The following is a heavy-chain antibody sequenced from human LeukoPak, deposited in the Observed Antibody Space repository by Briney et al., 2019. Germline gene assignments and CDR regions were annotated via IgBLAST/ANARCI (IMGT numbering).Heavy chain of an antibody. CDR2: INSDGSST. Sequence: GGSLRLSCAASGFTFSSYWMHWVRQAPGKGLVWVSRINSDGSSTSYADSVKGRFTISRDNTKNTLYLQMNSLRAEDTAVYYCARDGRVKFRDFDYWGQGTLVTVSS. CDR3: ARDGRVKFRDFDY. J-gene: IGHJ4*02. CDR1: GFTFSSYW. D-gene: IGHD2-21*01. V-gene: IGHV3-74*01.